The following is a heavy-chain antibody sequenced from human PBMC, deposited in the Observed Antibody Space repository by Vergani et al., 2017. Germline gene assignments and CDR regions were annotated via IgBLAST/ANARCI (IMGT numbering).Heavy chain of an antibody. CDR3: ASRIVGATAVSY. CDR2: ISTDSGST. CDR1: GFTFSTYA. Sequence: EVQLLDSGGGLVQPGGSLRLSCAASGFTFSTYAMTWVRQAPGKGLEWVSTISTDSGSTYYADSVKGRFTISRDNAKNSLYLQMNSLRAEDTAVYYCASRIVGATAVSYWGQGTLVIVSS. J-gene: IGHJ4*02. V-gene: IGHV3-23*01. D-gene: IGHD1-26*01.